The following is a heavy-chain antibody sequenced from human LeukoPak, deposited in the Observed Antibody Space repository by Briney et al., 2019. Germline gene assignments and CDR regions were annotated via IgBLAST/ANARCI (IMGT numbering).Heavy chain of an antibody. CDR2: ISWNSGSI. J-gene: IGHJ3*02. Sequence: GGSLRLSCAASGFTFDDYAMHWVRQAPGKGLEWVSGISWNSGSIGYADSVKGRFTISRGNAKNSLYLQMNSLRAEDTALYYCAKGSGGAFDIWGQGTMVTVSS. V-gene: IGHV3-9*01. CDR1: GFTFDDYA. D-gene: IGHD3-3*01. CDR3: AKGSGGAFDI.